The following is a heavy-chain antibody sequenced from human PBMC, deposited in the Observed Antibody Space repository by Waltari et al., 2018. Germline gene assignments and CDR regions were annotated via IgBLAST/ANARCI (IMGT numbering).Heavy chain of an antibody. J-gene: IGHJ4*02. CDR2: IYDIGST. V-gene: IGHV4-59*08. CDR3: ARRNYDESGGYYCDY. Sequence: QVLLQESGPGLVKPSETLSLTCTVSGGSINAYSWSWIRQAPGRGLEWIGYIYDIGSTKYNSALESRVTISAYTSKNQFSLNLRSVTAADTAVYYCARRNYDESGGYYCDYWGQGILVTVSS. CDR1: GGSINAYS. D-gene: IGHD3-22*01.